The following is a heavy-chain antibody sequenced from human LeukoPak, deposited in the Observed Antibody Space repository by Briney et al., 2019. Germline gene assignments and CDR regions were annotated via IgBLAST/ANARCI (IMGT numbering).Heavy chain of an antibody. CDR2: ISNSGVTT. J-gene: IGHJ4*02. Sequence: GGSLRLSCAASRFIFDDYAMSWVRQAPGKGLEWVSAISNSGVTTYYADSVKGRFTISRDNSKNTLYLQMNSLRAEDTAVYYCAKDPFNYGPFDSWGQGTLVTVSS. CDR1: RFIFDDYA. V-gene: IGHV3-23*01. D-gene: IGHD3-10*01. CDR3: AKDPFNYGPFDS.